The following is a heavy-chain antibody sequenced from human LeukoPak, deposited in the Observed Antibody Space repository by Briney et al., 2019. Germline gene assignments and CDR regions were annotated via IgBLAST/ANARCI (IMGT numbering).Heavy chain of an antibody. Sequence: SETLSLTCAVYGGSFSGYHWSWIRQPPGKGLEWIGEINHSGSTNYNPSLKSRVTISVDTSKNQFSLKLSSVTAADTAVYYCARGGLKAEKPVYNWFDPWGQGTLVTVSS. V-gene: IGHV4-34*01. CDR2: INHSGST. CDR3: ARGGLKAEKPVYNWFDP. CDR1: GGSFSGYH. D-gene: IGHD3-16*01. J-gene: IGHJ5*02.